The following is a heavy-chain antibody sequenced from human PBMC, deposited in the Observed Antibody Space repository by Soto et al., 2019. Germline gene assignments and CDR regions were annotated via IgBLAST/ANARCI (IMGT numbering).Heavy chain of an antibody. D-gene: IGHD7-27*01. CDR3: ARDTGDGTFDF. V-gene: IGHV1-3*01. Sequence: ASVRVSCKASGYTFSSYAMHWVRQAPGQRLEWMGWINAGYGNTKSSQKFQDRVTISRDTSASTAYMELTSLRSEDTAVYYCARDTGDGTFDFWGQGTLVTVSS. CDR2: INAGYGNT. J-gene: IGHJ4*02. CDR1: GYTFSSYA.